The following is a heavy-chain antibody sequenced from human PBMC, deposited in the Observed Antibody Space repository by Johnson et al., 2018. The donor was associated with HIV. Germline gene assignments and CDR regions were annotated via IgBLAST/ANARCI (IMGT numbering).Heavy chain of an antibody. J-gene: IGHJ3*02. CDR3: VRVSLGYSYGYDAFDI. D-gene: IGHD5-18*01. V-gene: IGHV3-30*04. CDR2: ISYAGSNK. CDR1: GFTFSSYS. Sequence: QVQLVESGGGVVQPGRSLRLSCAASGFTFSSYSMHWVRQAPGKGLEWVAVISYAGSNKYYVDSVKGRFTISRDNAKNSLYLQMNSLRAEDTAVYYCVRVSLGYSYGYDAFDIWGQGTMVTVSS.